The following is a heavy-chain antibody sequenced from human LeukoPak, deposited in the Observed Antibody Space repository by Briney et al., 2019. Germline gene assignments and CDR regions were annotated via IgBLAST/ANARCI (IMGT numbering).Heavy chain of an antibody. CDR3: ARDTKRSRARWENLGIDP. J-gene: IGHJ5*02. CDR1: GYTFTTYG. D-gene: IGHD3-16*01. V-gene: IGHV1-18*01. Sequence: ASVKVSCKASGYTFTTYGISWVRQAPGQGLEWMGYIITYNGNTNYAQKLQGRVTMTTDTSTSTAYMELRSLRSDDTAVYYCARDTKRSRARWENLGIDPWGQGTLVTVSS. CDR2: IITYNGNT.